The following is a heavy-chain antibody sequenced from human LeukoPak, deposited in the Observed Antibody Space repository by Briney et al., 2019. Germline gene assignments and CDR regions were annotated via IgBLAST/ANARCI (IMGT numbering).Heavy chain of an antibody. CDR1: GFTFSSYA. CDR2: ISGSGGRT. J-gene: IGHJ3*02. V-gene: IGHV3-23*01. Sequence: SGGSLRLSCAASGFTFSSYAMSWVRQAPGKGLEWVSAISGSGGRTYYADSVKGRFTISRDKSKNTLYLQMNSLRAEDTAVYYCAAYNWNGYDVFDIWGQGTMVTVSS. CDR3: AAYNWNGYDVFDI. D-gene: IGHD1-20*01.